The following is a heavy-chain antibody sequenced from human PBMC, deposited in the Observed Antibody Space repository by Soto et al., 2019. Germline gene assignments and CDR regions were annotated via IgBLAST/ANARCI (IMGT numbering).Heavy chain of an antibody. J-gene: IGHJ4*02. V-gene: IGHV1-3*01. CDR3: ANGTGLSGHGY. Sequence: QVQLVQSGAEVKKPGASVKVSCKASGYTFTSYAMHWVRQAPGQRLGWMGWINAGNGNTKYSQKFQGRVTITRDTVASTAYMESSSLRSEDTGVYYCANGTGLSGHGYWGQGTLVTVSS. D-gene: IGHD3-9*01. CDR2: INAGNGNT. CDR1: GYTFTSYA.